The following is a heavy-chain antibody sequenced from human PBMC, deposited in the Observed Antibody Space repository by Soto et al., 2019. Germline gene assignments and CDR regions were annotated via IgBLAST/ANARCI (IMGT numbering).Heavy chain of an antibody. CDR2: ISGSGNQT. J-gene: IGHJ3*01. V-gene: IGHV3-23*01. Sequence: EVQLSQSGGGLVRPGGSLRLSCAGSGFTFDDYAINWVRQAPGKGLEWVSGISGSGNQTDYTDSVEGRFIISRDDSKNTVFLQMNGLSAEDTAVYFCAKNQDWNRPAPGAFDVWGQGTTVTVTS. D-gene: IGHD1-1*01. CDR3: AKNQDWNRPAPGAFDV. CDR1: GFTFDDYA.